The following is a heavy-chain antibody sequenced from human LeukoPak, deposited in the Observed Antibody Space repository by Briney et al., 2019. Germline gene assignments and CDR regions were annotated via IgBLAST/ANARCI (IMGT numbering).Heavy chain of an antibody. V-gene: IGHV3-48*04. CDR3: ARDNTMVRGVINSFDY. J-gene: IGHJ4*02. Sequence: GGSLRLSCAVSGITLSNYGMSWVRQAPGKGLEWVSYISSSSSTIYYADSVKGRFTISRDNAKNSLYLQMNSLRAEDTAVYYCARDNTMVRGVINSFDYWGQGTLVTVSS. CDR1: GITLSNYG. CDR2: ISSSSSTI. D-gene: IGHD3-10*01.